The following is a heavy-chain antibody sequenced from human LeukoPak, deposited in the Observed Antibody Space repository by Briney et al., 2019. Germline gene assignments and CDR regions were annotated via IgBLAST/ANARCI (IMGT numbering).Heavy chain of an antibody. D-gene: IGHD5-12*01. CDR2: ISGSGGST. CDR1: GFTFSSYA. Sequence: PGGSLRLSCAASGFTFSSYAMSWVRQAPGKGLEWVSAISGSGGSTYYADSVKGRFTISRDNSKNMLYLQMNSRRAEDTAVYYCAKDRNVDIVATIQDYWGQGTLVTVSS. V-gene: IGHV3-23*01. CDR3: AKDRNVDIVATIQDY. J-gene: IGHJ4*02.